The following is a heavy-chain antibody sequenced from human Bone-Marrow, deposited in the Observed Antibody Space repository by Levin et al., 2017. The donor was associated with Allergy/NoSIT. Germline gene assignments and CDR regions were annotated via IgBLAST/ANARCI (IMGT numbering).Heavy chain of an antibody. Sequence: QPGGSLRLSCAASGFFFSSYGMHWVRQAPGKGLEWLAVISNDGSNKYYVESVRGRFTISRDNSKNTLYLQMNSLRVEDTAVYYCAKNAGISSYYYGMDVWGQGTTVAVSS. CDR2: ISNDGSNK. J-gene: IGHJ6*02. V-gene: IGHV3-30*18. D-gene: IGHD6-6*01. CDR1: GFFFSSYG. CDR3: AKNAGISSYYYGMDV.